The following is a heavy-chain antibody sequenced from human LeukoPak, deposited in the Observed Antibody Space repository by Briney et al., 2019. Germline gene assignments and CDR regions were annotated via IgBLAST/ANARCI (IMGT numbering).Heavy chain of an antibody. CDR2: IYTGGST. CDR1: GFTVSRNS. D-gene: IGHD6-13*01. Sequence: GGSLRLSCAASGFTVSRNSMSWIRQAPGKGLEWVSVIYTGGSTHYADSVKGRFTISRDNSKNTLYLQMNSLRVEDTAVYYCARGYSSSWYGDWGQGTLVTVSS. V-gene: IGHV3-66*01. J-gene: IGHJ4*02. CDR3: ARGYSSSWYGD.